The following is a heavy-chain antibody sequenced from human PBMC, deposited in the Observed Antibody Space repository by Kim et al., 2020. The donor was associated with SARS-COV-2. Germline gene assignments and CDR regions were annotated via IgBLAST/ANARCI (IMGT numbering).Heavy chain of an antibody. CDR2: ISYDGSNK. CDR1: GFTFSSYG. V-gene: IGHV3-30*18. D-gene: IGHD3-22*01. CDR3: AKDGYYYDSSGYPDY. J-gene: IGHJ4*02. Sequence: GGSLRLSCAASGFTFSSYGMHWVRQAPGKGLEWVAVISYDGSNKYYADSVKGRFTISRDNSKNTLYLQMNSLRAEDTAVYYCAKDGYYYDSSGYPDYWGQGTLVTVSS.